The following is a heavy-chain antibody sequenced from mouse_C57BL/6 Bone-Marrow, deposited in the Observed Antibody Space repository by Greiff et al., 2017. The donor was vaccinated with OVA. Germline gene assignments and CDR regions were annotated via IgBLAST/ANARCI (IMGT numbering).Heavy chain of an antibody. CDR1: GYTFTSYW. CDR3: ARSPITTLVAGTYYFDY. Sequence: QVQLQQPGAELVKPGASVKMSCKASGYTFTSYWITWVKQRPGQGLEWIGDIYPGSGSTNYNEKFKSKATLTVDPSSSTAYMQLSSLTSEDSAVYYCARSPITTLVAGTYYFDYWGKGTTLTVSS. V-gene: IGHV1-55*01. D-gene: IGHD1-1*01. CDR2: IYPGSGST. J-gene: IGHJ2*01.